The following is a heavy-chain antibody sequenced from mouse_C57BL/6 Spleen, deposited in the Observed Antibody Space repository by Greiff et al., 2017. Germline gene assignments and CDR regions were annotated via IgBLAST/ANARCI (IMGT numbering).Heavy chain of an antibody. Sequence: EAGGGLVQPKGSLKLSCAASGFTFNTYAMHWVRQAPGKGLEWVDRIRSKSSNYATYYVDSVKDRFTISRDDSQSMLYLQMNNLKTEDAAMYYCVREGPIYYYAMDYWGQGTSVTVSA. CDR3: VREGPIYYYAMDY. V-gene: IGHV10-3*01. CDR1: GFTFNTYA. CDR2: IRSKSSNYAT. J-gene: IGHJ4*01. D-gene: IGHD2-1*01.